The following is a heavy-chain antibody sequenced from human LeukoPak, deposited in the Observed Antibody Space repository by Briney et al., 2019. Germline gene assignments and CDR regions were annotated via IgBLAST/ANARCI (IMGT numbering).Heavy chain of an antibody. CDR2: INPNSGGT. CDR3: ARGTSSGWHPYFDY. D-gene: IGHD6-19*01. V-gene: IGHV1-2*02. Sequence: ASVKVSCKASGYTFTGYYMHWVRQAPGQGLEWMGWINPNSGGTNYAQKFQGRVTMTRDTSISTAYMELSRLRSDDTAVYCCARGTSSGWHPYFDYWGQGTLVTVSS. CDR1: GYTFTGYY. J-gene: IGHJ4*02.